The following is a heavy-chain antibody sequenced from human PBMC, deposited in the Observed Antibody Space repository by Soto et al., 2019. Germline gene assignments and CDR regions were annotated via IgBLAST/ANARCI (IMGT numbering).Heavy chain of an antibody. J-gene: IGHJ6*03. V-gene: IGHV3-11*01. CDR1: GFTFSDYY. CDR2: ISSGGSPI. D-gene: IGHD2-15*01. Sequence: ESGGGLVKPGGSLRLSCAASGFTFSDYYMSWIRQAPGKGLEWVSYISSGGSPIYYTDSVKGRFTISRDNAENALYLQMNILRAEDTAVYYCARDPRYCSGGSCYSAGEDHYYYYMDVWGKGTTVTVSS. CDR3: ARDPRYCSGGSCYSAGEDHYYYYMDV.